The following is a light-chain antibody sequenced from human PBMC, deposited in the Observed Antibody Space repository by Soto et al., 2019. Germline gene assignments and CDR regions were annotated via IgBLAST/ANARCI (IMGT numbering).Light chain of an antibody. V-gene: IGKV3-15*01. Sequence: EKVMTQSPATLSVSPGERATLSCGASQSVRSNVAWYQQKPGQPPRLLIYDASTRATGIPSRFSGSGSGTEFTLTISSLKSEESALYYCQQRASWPDTSGQGTKLDIK. CDR2: DAS. CDR1: QSVRSN. J-gene: IGKJ2*01. CDR3: QQRASWPDT.